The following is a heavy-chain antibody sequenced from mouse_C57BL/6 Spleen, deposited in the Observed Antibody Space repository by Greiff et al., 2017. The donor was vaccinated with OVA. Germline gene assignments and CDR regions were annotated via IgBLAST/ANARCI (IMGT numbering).Heavy chain of an antibody. V-gene: IGHV5-16*01. CDR2: INYDGSST. J-gene: IGHJ1*03. D-gene: IGHD1-1*01. Sequence: EVQVVESEGGLVQPGSSMKLSCTASGFTFSDYYMAWVRQVPEKGLEWVANINYDGSSTYYLDSLKSRFIISRDNAKNILYLQMSSLKSEDTATYDCARDGVATGYFDVWGTGTTVTVAS. CDR3: ARDGVATGYFDV. CDR1: GFTFSDYY.